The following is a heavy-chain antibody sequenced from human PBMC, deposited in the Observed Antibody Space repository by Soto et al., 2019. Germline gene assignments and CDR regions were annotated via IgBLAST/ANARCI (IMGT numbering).Heavy chain of an antibody. J-gene: IGHJ5*02. CDR2: IYYSGST. D-gene: IGHD3-3*01. CDR1: GGSISSSSYY. CDR3: ARHKSVLRFLEWLLEILSLNWFDP. V-gene: IGHV4-39*01. Sequence: SETLSLTCTVSGGSISSSSYYWGWIRQPPGKGLEWIGSIYYSGSTYYNPSLKSRVTISVDTSKNQFSLKLSSVTAADTAVYYCARHKSVLRFLEWLLEILSLNWFDPWGQGTLVTVSS.